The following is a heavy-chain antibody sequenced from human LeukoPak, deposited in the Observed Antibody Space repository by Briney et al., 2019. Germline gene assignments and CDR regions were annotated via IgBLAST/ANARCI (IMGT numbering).Heavy chain of an antibody. CDR1: GGSISSGSYY. Sequence: SETLSLTCAVSGGSISSGSYYWSWIRQPAGKGLEWIGRIYTSGSTNYNPSLKSRVTISVDTSKNQFSLKLSSVTAADTAVYYCARGGDLMVRGTDNWFDPWGQGTLVTVSS. CDR3: ARGGDLMVRGTDNWFDP. CDR2: IYTSGST. V-gene: IGHV4-61*02. D-gene: IGHD3-10*01. J-gene: IGHJ5*02.